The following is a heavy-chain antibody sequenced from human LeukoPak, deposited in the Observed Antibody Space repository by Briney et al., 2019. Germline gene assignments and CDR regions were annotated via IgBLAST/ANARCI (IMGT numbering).Heavy chain of an antibody. CDR2: INPNSGGT. Sequence: ASVKVSCKASGYTFTGYYMHWVRQAPGQGLEWMGRINPNSGGTNYAQKFQGRVTMTRDTSISTAYMELSRLRSDDTAVYYCARGDYGVSTWDYWGQGTLVTVSS. CDR1: GYTFTGYY. V-gene: IGHV1-2*06. D-gene: IGHD4-17*01. J-gene: IGHJ4*02. CDR3: ARGDYGVSTWDY.